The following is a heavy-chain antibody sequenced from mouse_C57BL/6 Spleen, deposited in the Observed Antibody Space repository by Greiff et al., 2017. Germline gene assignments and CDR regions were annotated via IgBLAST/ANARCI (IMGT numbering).Heavy chain of an antibody. J-gene: IGHJ2*01. V-gene: IGHV1-7*01. CDR2: INPSSGYT. Sequence: QVQLQQSGAELAKPGASVKLSCKASGYTFTSYWMHWVKQRPGQGLEWIGYINPSSGYTKYNQKFKGKATLTADKSSSTAYMQLSSLTYEDSAVYYCASLLYYYGSSPFGYWGQGTTLTVSS. CDR1: GYTFTSYW. D-gene: IGHD1-1*01. CDR3: ASLLYYYGSSPFGY.